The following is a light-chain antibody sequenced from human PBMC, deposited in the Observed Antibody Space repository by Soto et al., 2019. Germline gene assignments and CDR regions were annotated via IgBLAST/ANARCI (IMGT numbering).Light chain of an antibody. CDR2: RSS. CDR3: QQYYIYAT. CDR1: QTISNY. J-gene: IGKJ1*01. Sequence: DIQMTQSPSTLSASVGDRVTITCRASQTISNYFTWYQQRPGKAPKLLIYRSSILQNGVPSRFSGSGSGTEFPLTSSSLQPDDFATYYGQQYYIYATFGQGTRVEI. V-gene: IGKV1-5*03.